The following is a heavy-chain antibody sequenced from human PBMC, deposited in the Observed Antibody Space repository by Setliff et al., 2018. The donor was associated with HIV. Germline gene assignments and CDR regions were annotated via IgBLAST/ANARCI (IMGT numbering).Heavy chain of an antibody. CDR1: GYSFSNFA. CDR2: INAGSGNT. D-gene: IGHD2-15*01. J-gene: IGHJ5*01. Sequence: ASVKVSCKASGYSFSNFAIHWVRQAPGQRLEWLGWINAGSGNTRYSQKFQDRHTITRDTSARTVYMELSSLKSEDTAVYYCARVRCSGANCFNWFDFWGQGTPVTVSS. V-gene: IGHV1-3*01. CDR3: ARVRCSGANCFNWFDF.